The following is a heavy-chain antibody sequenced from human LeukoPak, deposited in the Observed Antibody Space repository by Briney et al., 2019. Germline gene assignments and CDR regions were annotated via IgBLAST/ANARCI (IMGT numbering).Heavy chain of an antibody. V-gene: IGHV3-7*01. Sequence: QAGGSLRLSCTVSGFTFSTYWMNWVRQAPGKGLEWVANMKQDGSERYYVDSVKGRFTISRDNAKNSLYLQMNSLRAEDTAVYYCASGYDRLPFYFDSWGRGTLVTVSS. CDR1: GFTFSTYW. J-gene: IGHJ4*02. D-gene: IGHD3-16*01. CDR3: ASGYDRLPFYFDS. CDR2: MKQDGSER.